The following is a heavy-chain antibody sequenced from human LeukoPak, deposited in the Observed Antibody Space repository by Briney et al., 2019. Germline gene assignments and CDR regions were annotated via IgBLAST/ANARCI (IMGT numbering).Heavy chain of an antibody. J-gene: IGHJ4*02. CDR3: ARLAYYYDSSGYYYVGYFDY. CDR1: GGSISSSYYY. D-gene: IGHD3-22*01. V-gene: IGHV4-39*07. CDR2: IYYSGST. Sequence: SETLSLTCTVSGGSISSSYYYWGWIRQPPGKGLEWIGSIYYSGSTYYNPSLKSRVTISVDTSKNQFSLKLSSVTAADTAVYYCARLAYYYDSSGYYYVGYFDYWGQGTLVTVSS.